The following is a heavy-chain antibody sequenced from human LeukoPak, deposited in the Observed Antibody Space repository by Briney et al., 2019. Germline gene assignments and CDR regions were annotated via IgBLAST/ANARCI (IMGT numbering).Heavy chain of an antibody. J-gene: IGHJ4*02. V-gene: IGHV3-48*01. D-gene: IGHD3-10*01. CDR1: GFAFKNAW. CDR3: AKDPLLWVGEDY. Sequence: PGESLRLSCAASGFAFKNAWMSWVRQAPGKGLEWVSYISSSSSTIYYAGSVKGRFTISRDNSKNTLYLQMNSLRAEDTAVYYCAKDPLLWVGEDYWGQGTLVTVSS. CDR2: ISSSSSTI.